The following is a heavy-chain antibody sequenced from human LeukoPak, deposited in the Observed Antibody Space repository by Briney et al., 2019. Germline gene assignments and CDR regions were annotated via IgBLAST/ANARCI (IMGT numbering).Heavy chain of an antibody. CDR2: IRYDGNNK. CDR3: AKVRSYQLPIDY. D-gene: IGHD2-2*01. Sequence: GGSLRLSCAASGFTFSSYGMHWVRQAPGKGLEWVAFIRYDGNNKYYVDSVKGRFTISRDNSKNTLYLQMNSLRAEDTAVYYCAKVRSYQLPIDYWGQGTLVTVSS. V-gene: IGHV3-30*02. CDR1: GFTFSSYG. J-gene: IGHJ4*02.